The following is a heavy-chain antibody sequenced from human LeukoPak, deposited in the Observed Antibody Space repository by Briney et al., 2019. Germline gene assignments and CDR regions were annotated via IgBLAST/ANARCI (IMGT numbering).Heavy chain of an antibody. J-gene: IGHJ6*02. CDR1: GGSFSGYY. CDR3: ARDLHYYYYYGMDV. V-gene: IGHV4-34*01. CDR2: INHSGST. Sequence: SETLSLTCAVYGGSFSGYYWTWVRQPPGKGLEWIGEINHSGSTNYNPSLKSRVTISVDTSKNQFSLKLSSVTAADTAVYYCARDLHYYYYYGMDVWGQGTTVTVSS.